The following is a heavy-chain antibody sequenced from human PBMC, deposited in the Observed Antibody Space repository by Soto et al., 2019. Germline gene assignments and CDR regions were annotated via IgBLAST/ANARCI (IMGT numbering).Heavy chain of an antibody. J-gene: IGHJ3*02. CDR2: IDPSDSYT. Sequence: PGESLQISCKGSGYSFTSYWISWVRQMPGKGLEWMGRIDPSDSYTNYSPSFQGHVTISADKSISTAYLQWSSLKASDTAMYYCATFTPAAIGAFDIWGQGTMVTVSS. CDR1: GYSFTSYW. V-gene: IGHV5-10-1*01. CDR3: ATFTPAAIGAFDI. D-gene: IGHD2-2*02.